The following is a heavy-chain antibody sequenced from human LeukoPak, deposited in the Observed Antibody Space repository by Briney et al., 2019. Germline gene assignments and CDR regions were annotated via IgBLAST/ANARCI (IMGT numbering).Heavy chain of an antibody. D-gene: IGHD3-22*01. CDR1: GFTFSSYA. J-gene: IGHJ4*02. CDR2: ISYDGSNK. CDR3: ARDPGVYYDSSGYPYY. V-gene: IGHV3-30*04. Sequence: GGSLRLSCAASGFTFSSYAMHWVRQAPGKGVEWVAVISYDGSNKYYADSVKGRFTISRDNSKNTLYLQMNSLRAEDTAVYYCARDPGVYYDSSGYPYYWGQGTLVTVSS.